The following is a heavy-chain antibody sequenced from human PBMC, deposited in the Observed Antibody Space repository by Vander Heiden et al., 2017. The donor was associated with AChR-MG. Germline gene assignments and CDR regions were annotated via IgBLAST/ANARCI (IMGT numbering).Heavy chain of an antibody. V-gene: IGHV4-39*01. Sequence: QVQRQESGPGLVKPSETLSLTCTVSGHSVTNTVYYWAWIGQTAGKELDLVGNVDFSWTTYYNPSLESRVTISVDTSKNQISLRLRSVTAADTAVYYCARHGPYYYGLDVWGQGTTVSVSS. J-gene: IGHJ6*02. CDR1: GHSVTNTVYY. CDR2: VDFSWTT. CDR3: ARHGPYYYGLDV.